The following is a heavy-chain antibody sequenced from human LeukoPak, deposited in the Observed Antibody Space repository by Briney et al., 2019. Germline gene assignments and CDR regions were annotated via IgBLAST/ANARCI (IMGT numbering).Heavy chain of an antibody. CDR2: ISGGDGRT. Sequence: GGSLRLSCATSGISVSTSGFSWVRQAAGKGLEWVSGISGGDGRTYYADSVRGRFTITRDNSKKTVDLQMNSLRAEDTAVYYCAWRWLHPFDYWGQGTLVTVSS. J-gene: IGHJ4*02. D-gene: IGHD5-24*01. V-gene: IGHV3-23*01. CDR3: AWRWLHPFDY. CDR1: GISVSTSG.